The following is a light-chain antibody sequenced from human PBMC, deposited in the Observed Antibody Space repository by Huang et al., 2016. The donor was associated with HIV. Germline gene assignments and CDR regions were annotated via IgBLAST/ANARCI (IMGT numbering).Light chain of an antibody. Sequence: IVMTRSPVTLSVSPGERATLSCRASTGVSNNVAWYQQRPGQTPRLLIHGASTRHTGVPAKFSGRGSGTEFTLTITNLQPEDSAVYYCQHYNNWPPWTFGPGTQVEI. CDR3: QHYNNWPPWT. CDR2: GAS. V-gene: IGKV3D-15*01. J-gene: IGKJ1*01. CDR1: TGVSNN.